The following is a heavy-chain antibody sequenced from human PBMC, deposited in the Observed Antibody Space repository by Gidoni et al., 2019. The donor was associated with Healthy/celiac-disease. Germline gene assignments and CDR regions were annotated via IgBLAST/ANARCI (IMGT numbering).Heavy chain of an antibody. J-gene: IGHJ4*02. Sequence: EVQLLESGGGLVQPGGFLRLYCAASGFNFSSYAMSWVRQAPGKGLDWVAAIIASGCRTYYEESVKGLFTISRENSKNTLYLQMNSLRAEDTAVYYCAKSFVSVPGAAAVAFNFDYWGQGTLVTVSS. CDR3: AKSFVSVPGAAAVAFNFDY. CDR1: GFNFSSYA. CDR2: IIASGCRT. D-gene: IGHD6-13*01. V-gene: IGHV3-23*01.